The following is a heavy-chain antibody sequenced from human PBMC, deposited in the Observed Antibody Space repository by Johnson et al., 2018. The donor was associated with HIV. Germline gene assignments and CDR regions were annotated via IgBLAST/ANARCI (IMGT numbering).Heavy chain of an antibody. CDR1: GFTFSAYA. CDR2: ISYDGSDK. Sequence: QVQLVESGGGVVQPGRSLRLSCAASGFTFSAYAIHWVRQAPGKGLEWVAVISYDGSDKYYADSVKGRFTISRDNSKNMLSLQMSSLRAEDTAVYYCAGGNSGWYGIDAFDIWGQGTVVTVSS. V-gene: IGHV3-30-3*01. D-gene: IGHD6-19*01. J-gene: IGHJ3*02. CDR3: AGGNSGWYGIDAFDI.